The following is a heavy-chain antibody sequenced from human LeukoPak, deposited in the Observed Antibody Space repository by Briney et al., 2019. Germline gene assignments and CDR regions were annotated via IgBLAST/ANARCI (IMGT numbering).Heavy chain of an antibody. CDR2: ISYDGSNK. V-gene: IGHV3-30*18. J-gene: IGHJ6*02. CDR1: GFTFSSYG. D-gene: IGHD6-19*01. CDR3: AKDNTAVAGTNYYYGMDV. Sequence: PGRSLRLSCAASGFTFSSYGMHWVRQAPGKGLEWVAVISYDGSNKYYADSVKGRFTISRDNSKNTLYLQMNSLRAEDTAVYYCAKDNTAVAGTNYYYGMDVWGQGTTVTVSS.